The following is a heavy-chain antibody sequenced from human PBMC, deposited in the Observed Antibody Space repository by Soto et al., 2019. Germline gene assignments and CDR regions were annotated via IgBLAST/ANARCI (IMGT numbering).Heavy chain of an antibody. D-gene: IGHD3-22*01. CDR1: GGTFSGHS. V-gene: IGHV4-34*08. Sequence: SETRSLTCAVYGGTFSGHSWTWIRQSPGKGLEWIGDINHSGRANYSPSFTSRVTISLDTSKNQFSLTLSAVTAADTAMYYCSTRAYDTNGYYRFDPWGQGTLVTVSS. J-gene: IGHJ5*01. CDR2: INHSGRA. CDR3: STRAYDTNGYYRFDP.